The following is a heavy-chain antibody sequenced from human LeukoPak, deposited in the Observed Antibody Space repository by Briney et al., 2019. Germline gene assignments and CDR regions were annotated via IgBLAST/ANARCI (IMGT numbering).Heavy chain of an antibody. CDR2: LKEDGSVI. CDR3: ARGSGRQQLGQNY. V-gene: IGHV3-7*01. D-gene: IGHD6-13*01. Sequence: GGSLRLFCVASGFTFSIYWMLWVRQARGRGPEGLAILKEDGSVIRDVVSVRGRFTISRDNAKNAVYLEMNSLRAEDTAVYYCARGSGRQQLGQNYWGQGNLVTVSS. J-gene: IGHJ4*02. CDR1: GFTFSIYW.